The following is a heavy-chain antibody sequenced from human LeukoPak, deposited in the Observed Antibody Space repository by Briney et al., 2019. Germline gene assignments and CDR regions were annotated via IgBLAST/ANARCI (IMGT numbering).Heavy chain of an antibody. CDR3: ARVKLYYGSGSYSFDY. J-gene: IGHJ4*02. D-gene: IGHD3-10*01. CDR1: GFTFSTHS. Sequence: GGSLRLSCAASGFTFSTHSMYWVRQAPGKGLEWVSSISASSNFIHYAESVRGRFTISRDNAKNSLYLQMNSLGAQDTAVYYCARVKLYYGSGSYSFDYWGQGTLVTVSS. CDR2: ISASSNFI. V-gene: IGHV3-21*01.